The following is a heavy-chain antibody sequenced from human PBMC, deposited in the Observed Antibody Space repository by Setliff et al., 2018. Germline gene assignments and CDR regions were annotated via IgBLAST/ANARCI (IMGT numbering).Heavy chain of an antibody. Sequence: KTSETLSLTCAVSGDSISSGNWWSWVRQPPEKGLEWIGEINHSGNTNYNPSLKSRVTISVDKSTNQFSLKLNSVTAADTAVYYCVRTDYSDGRYGMDVWGKGTRSPSP. CDR3: VRTDYSDGRYGMDV. J-gene: IGHJ6*03. CDR1: GDSISSGNW. D-gene: IGHD6-19*01. CDR2: INHSGNT. V-gene: IGHV4-4*02.